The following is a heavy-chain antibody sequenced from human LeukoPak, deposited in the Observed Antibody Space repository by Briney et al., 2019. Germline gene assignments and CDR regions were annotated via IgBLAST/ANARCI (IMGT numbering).Heavy chain of an antibody. D-gene: IGHD6-19*01. CDR2: IDHLGNTKYNPSLA. CDR3: ARVGNGLD. V-gene: IGHV4-34*01. CDR1: IGLYQEYP. J-gene: IGHJ4*02. Sequence: SETLSLTCSLSIGLYQEYPSSCIRQPPGKGLEWIADIDHLGNTKYNPSLAKYNPSLKSRVTVSVDTAKGQFHCKIHSVAGADSANDYCARVGNGLDWGRGTLVTVSS.